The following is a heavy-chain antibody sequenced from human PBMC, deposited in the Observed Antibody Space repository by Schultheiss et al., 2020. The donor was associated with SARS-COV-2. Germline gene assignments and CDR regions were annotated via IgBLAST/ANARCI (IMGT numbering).Heavy chain of an antibody. J-gene: IGHJ4*02. CDR1: GGSFSGYY. Sequence: SETLSLTCAVYGGSFSGYYWSWIRQPPGKGLEWIGYIYYSGSTNYNPSLKSRVTMSVDTSKSRFSLKLSSVTAADTAVYYCARGSYSSGWYSTRDFDYWGQGTLVTVSS. D-gene: IGHD6-19*01. CDR2: IYYSGST. CDR3: ARGSYSSGWYSTRDFDY. V-gene: IGHV4-59*01.